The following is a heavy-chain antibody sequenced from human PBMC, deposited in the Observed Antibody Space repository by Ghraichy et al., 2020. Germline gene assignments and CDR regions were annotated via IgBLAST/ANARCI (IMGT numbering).Heavy chain of an antibody. CDR2: INHSGST. D-gene: IGHD1-26*01. J-gene: IGHJ5*02. Sequence: ETLSLTCAVYGGSFSGYYWSWIRQPPGKGLEWIGEINHSGSTNYNPSLKSRVTISVDTSKNQFSLKLSSVTAADTAVYYCARVPTTGVYNWFDPWGQGTLVTVSS. V-gene: IGHV4-34*01. CDR3: ARVPTTGVYNWFDP. CDR1: GGSFSGYY.